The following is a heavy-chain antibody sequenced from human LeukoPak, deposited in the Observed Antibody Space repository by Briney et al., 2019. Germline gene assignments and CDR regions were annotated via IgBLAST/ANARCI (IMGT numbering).Heavy chain of an antibody. V-gene: IGHV4-59*01. CDR3: ARAGYCTSASCDPRGWFDP. D-gene: IGHD2-2*01. J-gene: IGHJ5*02. CDR2: IYFIGST. Sequence: PSETLSLTCTVSGGSISSYYWSWIRQPPGKGLEWIGYIYFIGSTNYNPSLKSRVTISVDTSKNQFSLKLSSVTAADTVVYYCARAGYCTSASCDPRGWFDPCGQGPLVTVTS. CDR1: GGSISSYY.